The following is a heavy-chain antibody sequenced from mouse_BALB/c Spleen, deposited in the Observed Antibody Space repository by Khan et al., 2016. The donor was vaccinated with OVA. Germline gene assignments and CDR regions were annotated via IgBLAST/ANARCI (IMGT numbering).Heavy chain of an antibody. V-gene: IGHV1S41*01. Sequence: DLVKPGTSVKLSCKASGYTFTSYWINWIKQRPGQGLEWVGHIGPGSGNAYYNEIFKGKATPTVDTSSSTAYIQLSSLSSEDSAVYFCARSNYYGSILYAMDYWGQGTSVTVSS. J-gene: IGHJ4*01. CDR3: ARSNYYGSILYAMDY. CDR2: IGPGSGNA. CDR1: GYTFTSYW. D-gene: IGHD1-1*01.